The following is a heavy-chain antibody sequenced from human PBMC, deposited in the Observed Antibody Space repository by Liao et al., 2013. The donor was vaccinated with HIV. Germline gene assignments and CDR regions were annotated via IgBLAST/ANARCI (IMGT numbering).Heavy chain of an antibody. V-gene: IGHV4-61*02. Sequence: QVQLQESGPGLVKPSQTLSLTCTVSGDSISSGNYYWTWIRQPAGKGLVWIGRIDISGGTNYNPSLKSRVIISVDTSKNQFSLQLGSVTAADTAVYYCARARKSFYYGSGSFFDSWGQGTLVTVSS. CDR1: GDSISSGNYY. CDR2: IDISGGT. CDR3: ARARKSFYYGSGSFFDS. D-gene: IGHD3-10*01. J-gene: IGHJ4*02.